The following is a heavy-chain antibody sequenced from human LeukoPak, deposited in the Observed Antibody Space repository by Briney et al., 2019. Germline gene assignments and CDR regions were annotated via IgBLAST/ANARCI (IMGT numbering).Heavy chain of an antibody. Sequence: YXIGWVRQMXGXXXEWMGIVFPGDSDTRYSPSFQGQVTISADKSISTAYLQWSSLKASDTAMYYCATQGGYDSTERGLDWGQGTLVTVSS. J-gene: IGHJ4*02. V-gene: IGHV5-51*01. CDR2: VFPGDSDT. D-gene: IGHD3-22*01. CDR3: ATQGGYDSTERGLD. CDR1: YX.